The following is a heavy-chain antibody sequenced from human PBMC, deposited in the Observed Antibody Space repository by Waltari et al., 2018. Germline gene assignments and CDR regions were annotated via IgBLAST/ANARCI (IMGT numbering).Heavy chain of an antibody. V-gene: IGHV4-34*01. J-gene: IGHJ5*02. CDR3: ARDHYDFWSGPSSGFDP. D-gene: IGHD3-3*01. CDR1: GGSFSGYY. Sequence: QVQLQQWGAGLLKPSETLSLTCAVYGGSFSGYYWSWIRQPPGKGLEWIGEINHSGSTNYNPSLKSRVTISVDKSKNQFSLKLSSVTAADTAVYYCARDHYDFWSGPSSGFDPWGQGTLVTVSS. CDR2: INHSGST.